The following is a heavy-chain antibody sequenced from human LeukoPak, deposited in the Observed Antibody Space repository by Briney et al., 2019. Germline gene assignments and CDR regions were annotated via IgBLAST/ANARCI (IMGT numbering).Heavy chain of an antibody. Sequence: QPGGSLRLSCAASGFTFSSYEMNWVRQAPGKGLEWVSYISSSGSTIYYADSVKGRFTISRDNAKNSLYLQMNSLRAEDTAVYYCAREAELRYFDWLLGAELECYYFDYWGQGTLVTVSS. CDR3: AREAELRYFDWLLGAELECYYFDY. D-gene: IGHD3-9*01. V-gene: IGHV3-48*03. J-gene: IGHJ4*02. CDR1: GFTFSSYE. CDR2: ISSSGSTI.